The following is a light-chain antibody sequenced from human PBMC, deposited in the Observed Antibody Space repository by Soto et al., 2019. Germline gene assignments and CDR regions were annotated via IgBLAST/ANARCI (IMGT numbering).Light chain of an antibody. Sequence: QSALTQPASVSGSPGQSITISCTGTSSDVGSYNLVSWYQQHPGKAPKLMIYEGSKRPSGVSNRFSGSKSGNTDSLTISVLQAEDEADYYCCSYAGSSSVVFGGGAHLTVL. V-gene: IGLV2-23*01. J-gene: IGLJ2*01. CDR1: SSDVGSYNL. CDR3: CSYAGSSSVV. CDR2: EGS.